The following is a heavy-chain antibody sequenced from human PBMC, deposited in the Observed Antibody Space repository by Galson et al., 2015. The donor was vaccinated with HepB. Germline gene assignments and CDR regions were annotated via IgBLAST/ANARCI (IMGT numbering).Heavy chain of an antibody. D-gene: IGHD3-3*01. CDR2: TSYDGSNK. J-gene: IGHJ4*02. CDR1: GFTFSSYG. CDR3: AKFTLYYDFLDGRGFDY. V-gene: IGHV3-30*18. Sequence: SLRLSCAASGFTFSSYGMHWVRQAPGKGLECVAVTSYDGSNKYYADSVKGRFTISRDNSKNTLYLQMNSLRAEDTAVYYCAKFTLYYDFLDGRGFDYWGQGTLVTVSS.